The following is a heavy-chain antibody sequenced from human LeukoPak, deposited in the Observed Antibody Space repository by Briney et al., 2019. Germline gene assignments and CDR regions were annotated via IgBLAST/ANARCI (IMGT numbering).Heavy chain of an antibody. D-gene: IGHD1-26*01. CDR3: AKWELMGATTSYYYMDV. CDR1: GFTFSSYG. Sequence: GGSLRLSCAASGFTFSSYGMHWVRQAPGKGLEWVAVISYDGSNKYYADSVKGRFTISRDNSKNTLYLQMNSLRAEDTAVYYCAKWELMGATTSYYYMDVWGKGTTVTVSS. CDR2: ISYDGSNK. J-gene: IGHJ6*03. V-gene: IGHV3-30*18.